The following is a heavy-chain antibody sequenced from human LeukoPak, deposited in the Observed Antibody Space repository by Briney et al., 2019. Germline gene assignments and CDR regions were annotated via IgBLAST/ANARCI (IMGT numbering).Heavy chain of an antibody. Sequence: SETLSLTCTVSGGSISSGGYYWSWIRQHPGKGLEWIGYIYYSGSTYYNPSLKRRVTITVDTAKNQFSLKLSSWTAADTAVYYCARVVVAAPSFYYGMDVWGQGTTVTVSS. D-gene: IGHD2-15*01. CDR2: IYYSGST. J-gene: IGHJ6*02. CDR1: GGSISSGGYY. V-gene: IGHV4-31*03. CDR3: ARVVVAAPSFYYGMDV.